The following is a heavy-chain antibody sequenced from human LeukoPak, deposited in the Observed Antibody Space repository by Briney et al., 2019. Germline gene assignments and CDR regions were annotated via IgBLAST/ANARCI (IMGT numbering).Heavy chain of an antibody. CDR3: ARETSQKGAHYMDV. V-gene: IGHV4-61*01. CDR1: GGSISSSSYY. Sequence: SETLSLTCTVSGGSISSSSYYWGWIRQPPGKGLEWIGYIYYSGSTNYNPSLKSRVTISVDTSKNQFSLKLTSVTAADTAVYYCARETSQKGAHYMDVWGKGTTVTISS. J-gene: IGHJ6*03. CDR2: IYYSGST. D-gene: IGHD3-16*01.